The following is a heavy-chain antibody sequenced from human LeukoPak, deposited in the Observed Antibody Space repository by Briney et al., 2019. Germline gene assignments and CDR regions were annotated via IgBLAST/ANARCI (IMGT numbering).Heavy chain of an antibody. CDR3: AKPYHYYDSSGPKSY. V-gene: IGHV3-30-3*02. J-gene: IGHJ4*02. D-gene: IGHD3-22*01. CDR1: GFTFNSYS. CDR2: ISDDETYK. Sequence: PGGSLRLSCAASGFTFNSYSMHWVRQAPGKGLEWVTAISDDETYKFYADSVKGRFTISRDNSKNTLYLQMNSLRAEDTAVYYCAKPYHYYDSSGPKSYWGQGTLVTVSA.